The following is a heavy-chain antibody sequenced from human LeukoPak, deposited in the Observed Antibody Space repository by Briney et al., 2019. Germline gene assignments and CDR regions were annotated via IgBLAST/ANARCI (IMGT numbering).Heavy chain of an antibody. J-gene: IGHJ6*02. CDR3: AKELPRTGTRYYYYYGMDV. D-gene: IGHD1/OR15-1a*01. V-gene: IGHV3-30*18. CDR1: GFTFSSYG. CDR2: ISYDGSNK. Sequence: GGSLRLSCAASGFTFSSYGMHWVRQAPGKGLEWVAVISYDGSNKYYADSVKGRFTISRDNSKNTLYLQMNSLRAEDTAVYYCAKELPRTGTRYYYYYGMDVWGQGTTVTVSS.